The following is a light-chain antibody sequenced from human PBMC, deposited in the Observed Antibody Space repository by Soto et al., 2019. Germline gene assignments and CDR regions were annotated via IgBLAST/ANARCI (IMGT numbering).Light chain of an antibody. CDR2: RAS. Sequence: EIVLTQSPGTLSLFPGERATLSCRASQTVTSTLLAWFQQKPGQAPGLLIYRASSRATGVPARFSGSGSGTDFTLTISRLEPEDFALCYCQQYGDEPITCGQGTRLEIK. J-gene: IGKJ5*01. V-gene: IGKV3-20*01. CDR1: QTVTSTL. CDR3: QQYGDEPIT.